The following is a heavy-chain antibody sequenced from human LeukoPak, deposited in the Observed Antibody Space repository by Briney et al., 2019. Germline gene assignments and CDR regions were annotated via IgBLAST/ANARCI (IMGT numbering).Heavy chain of an antibody. V-gene: IGHV1-2*02. J-gene: IGHJ4*02. CDR3: ARANFLSCSSTSFLFDY. CDR2: INPVSGGT. CDR1: EYTFTDYY. Sequence: GASVKVSCKASEYTFTDYYLHWVRQAPGQGFEWMGWINPVSGGTNYVQKFQGRVTMTRDTSISTAYMELSRLRSDDTAVYYCARANFLSCSSTSFLFDYWGQGTLVTVSS. D-gene: IGHD2-2*01.